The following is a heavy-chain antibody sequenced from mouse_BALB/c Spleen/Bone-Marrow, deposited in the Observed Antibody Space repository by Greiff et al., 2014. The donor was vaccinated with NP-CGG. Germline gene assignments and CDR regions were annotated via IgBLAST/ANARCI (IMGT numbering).Heavy chain of an antibody. Sequence: QVHVKQSGPELVKPGASVKISCKASGYSFTSYYIHWVKQRPGQGLEWIGWIFPGSGNTKYNEKFKGKATLTADTSSSTAYMQLSSLTSEVSAVYFCARGRFTTVVATGAMDYWGQGTSVTVSS. J-gene: IGHJ4*01. CDR2: IFPGSGNT. V-gene: IGHV1-66*01. CDR3: ARGRFTTVVATGAMDY. CDR1: GYSFTSYY. D-gene: IGHD1-1*01.